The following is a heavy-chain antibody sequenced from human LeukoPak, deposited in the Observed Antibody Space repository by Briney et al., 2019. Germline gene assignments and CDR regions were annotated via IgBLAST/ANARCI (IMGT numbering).Heavy chain of an antibody. Sequence: EPGGSLRLSCAASGFTFSSYAMHWVRQAPGKGLEYVSAISSNGGSTYYANSVKGRFTISRDNSKNTLYLQMNSLRAEDTAVYYCARANSGDGECFDYWGQGTLVTVSS. V-gene: IGHV3-64*01. CDR1: GFTFSSYA. D-gene: IGHD7-27*01. CDR3: ARANSGDGECFDY. J-gene: IGHJ4*02. CDR2: ISSNGGST.